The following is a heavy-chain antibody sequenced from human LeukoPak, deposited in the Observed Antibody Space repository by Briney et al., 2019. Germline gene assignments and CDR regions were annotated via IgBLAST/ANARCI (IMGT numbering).Heavy chain of an antibody. V-gene: IGHV3-64*01. D-gene: IGHD4-17*01. CDR3: AREKVTTGFFDY. CDR2: ISPNGGST. Sequence: GGSLRLSCAASGFTFSTYAMYWVRQAPGKGLEYVSAISPNGGSTFDANSVKGRFTVSRDNSKSTLYLHMGSLRADDMAVYYCAREKVTTGFFDYWGQGTLVTASS. J-gene: IGHJ4*02. CDR1: GFTFSTYA.